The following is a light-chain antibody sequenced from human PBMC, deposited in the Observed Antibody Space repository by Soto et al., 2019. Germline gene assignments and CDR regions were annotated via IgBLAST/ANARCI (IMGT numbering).Light chain of an antibody. CDR3: QQSYSAPRT. V-gene: IGKV1-39*01. CDR1: QSISSY. J-gene: IGKJ1*01. CDR2: AAS. Sequence: DIQVTQSPSSLSASVRDRVTITCLASQSISSYLNWYQQKPGKAPKLLIYAASSLQSGVPSRFSGSGSGTDFTLTINSLQPEDFATYYCQQSYSAPRTFGQGTKVDIK.